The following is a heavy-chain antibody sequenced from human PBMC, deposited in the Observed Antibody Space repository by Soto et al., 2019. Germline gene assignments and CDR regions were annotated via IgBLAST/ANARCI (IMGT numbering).Heavy chain of an antibody. Sequence: GASVKVSCKASGGTFSSYTISWVRQAPGQGLEWMGRIIPILGIANYAQKFQGRVTITADKSTSTAYMELSSLRSEDTAVYYCALKYYYDSSGYYAWGQGTLVTVSS. D-gene: IGHD3-22*01. CDR3: ALKYYYDSSGYYA. CDR1: GGTFSSYT. J-gene: IGHJ5*02. CDR2: IIPILGIA. V-gene: IGHV1-69*02.